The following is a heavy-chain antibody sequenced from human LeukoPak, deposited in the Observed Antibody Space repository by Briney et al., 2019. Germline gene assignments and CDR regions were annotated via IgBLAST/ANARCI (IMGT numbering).Heavy chain of an antibody. CDR3: ARVFTNLMAVAENWFDP. V-gene: IGHV4-30-4*07. J-gene: IGHJ5*02. Sequence: KTSETLSLTCSVSGDSISSGGYSWNWIRQAPGNGLEWIGYIYYTGVTYYNPSLKSRSDISVDTSKNQFSLKLSSVTAADTAVYYCARVFTNLMAVAENWFDPWGQGTLVTVSS. D-gene: IGHD6-19*01. CDR1: GDSISSGGYS. CDR2: IYYTGVT.